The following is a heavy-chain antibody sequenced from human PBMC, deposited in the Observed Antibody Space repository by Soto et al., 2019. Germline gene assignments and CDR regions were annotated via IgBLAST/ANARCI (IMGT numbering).Heavy chain of an antibody. CDR3: AKDRGYYDSSGYFDY. D-gene: IGHD3-22*01. CDR1: GFTFSSYG. CDR2: ISYDGSNK. V-gene: IGHV3-30*18. Sequence: GGSLRLSCAASGFTFSSYGMHWVRQAPGKGLEWVAVISYDGSNKYYADSVKGRFTISRDNSKNTLYLQMNSLRAEDTAVYYCAKDRGYYDSSGYFDYWGQGTLVTVSS. J-gene: IGHJ4*02.